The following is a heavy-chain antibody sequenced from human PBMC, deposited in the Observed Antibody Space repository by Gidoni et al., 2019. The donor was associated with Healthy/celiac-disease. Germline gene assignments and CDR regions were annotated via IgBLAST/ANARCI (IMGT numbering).Heavy chain of an antibody. J-gene: IGHJ4*02. Sequence: QVQLVQSGAEVKKPGSSVKVSCKASGGTFRSYALSWVRQAPGQGLEWMGGIITIFGTANYAQKFQGRVTITADKSTSTAYMELSSLRSEDTAVYYCARVGRYYYDSSGYYYLDYWGQGTLVTVSS. D-gene: IGHD3-22*01. CDR2: IITIFGTA. CDR1: GGTFRSYA. CDR3: ARVGRYYYDSSGYYYLDY. V-gene: IGHV1-69*06.